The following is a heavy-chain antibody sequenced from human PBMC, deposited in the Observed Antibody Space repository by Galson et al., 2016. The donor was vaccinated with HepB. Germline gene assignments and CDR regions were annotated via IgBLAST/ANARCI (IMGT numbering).Heavy chain of an antibody. CDR2: ITRSGDAT. J-gene: IGHJ4*02. Sequence: SLRLSCAASGFSFSNSGMSWVRQAPGRGLEWVXGITRSGDATRYADSVKGRFTISRDNSKNTLYLHMNNLTAGDMAIYYCGKHGGFDYWGQGALVTVSS. CDR1: GFSFSNSG. CDR3: GKHGGFDY. D-gene: IGHD3-16*01. V-gene: IGHV3-23*01.